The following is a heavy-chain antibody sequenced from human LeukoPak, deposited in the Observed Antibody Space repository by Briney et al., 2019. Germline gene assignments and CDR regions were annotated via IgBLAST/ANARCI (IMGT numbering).Heavy chain of an antibody. D-gene: IGHD6-19*01. V-gene: IGHV4-38-2*01. CDR1: SYSITTNHY. CDR3: ARGGQWLPFDY. CDR2: IYHSGIT. Sequence: ASETLSLTCAVSSYSITTNHYWGWIRQPPGKGLEWIGNIYHSGITYYNPSLKSRVTMSVDTSKNQFSLKLSSVTAADTAVYYCARGGQWLPFDYWGQRTRVTLSS. J-gene: IGHJ4*02.